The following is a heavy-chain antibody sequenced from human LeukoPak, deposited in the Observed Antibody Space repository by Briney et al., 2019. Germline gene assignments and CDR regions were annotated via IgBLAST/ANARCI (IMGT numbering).Heavy chain of an antibody. CDR3: ARVAKDCGGDCFVDS. V-gene: IGHV3-66*01. Sequence: PGGSLRLSCAPSGYTVSSNSVSWIRQIPGEGLEWVSAVYYRGSTFYADSVKGRFTISRDISKNTWNLQMNSLRAEDTAVYYCARVAKDCGGDCFVDSWGQGTQVTVSS. CDR1: GYTVSSNS. D-gene: IGHD2-21*01. CDR2: VYYRGST. J-gene: IGHJ4*02.